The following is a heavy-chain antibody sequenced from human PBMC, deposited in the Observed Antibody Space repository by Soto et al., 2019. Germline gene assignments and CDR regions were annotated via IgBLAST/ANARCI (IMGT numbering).Heavy chain of an antibody. J-gene: IGHJ5*02. CDR2: ISYSGVT. Sequence: SETLSLTCTVSGVSISNYYWTWIRQPPEKRLKWIGSISYSGVTTYNPSLTARVTISVDTSKNQFSLSLTSVTAADTALYYCARHGRSYDRSWFDPWGQGTLVTVSS. V-gene: IGHV4-59*08. CDR1: GVSISNYY. CDR3: ARHGRSYDRSWFDP. D-gene: IGHD5-12*01.